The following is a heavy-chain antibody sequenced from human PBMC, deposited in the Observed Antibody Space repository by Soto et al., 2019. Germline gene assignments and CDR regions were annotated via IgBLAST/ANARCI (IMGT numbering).Heavy chain of an antibody. D-gene: IGHD2-8*01. Sequence: GASVKVSCKASGFTFTSSAMQWVRQARGQRLEWIGWIVVGSGNTNYAQKFQERDTITRDMSTSTAYMELSSLRSEDSAVYYCAAERTGAILYYAFDIWGQGTMVTVS. J-gene: IGHJ3*02. V-gene: IGHV1-58*02. CDR3: AAERTGAILYYAFDI. CDR2: IVVGSGNT. CDR1: GFTFTSSA.